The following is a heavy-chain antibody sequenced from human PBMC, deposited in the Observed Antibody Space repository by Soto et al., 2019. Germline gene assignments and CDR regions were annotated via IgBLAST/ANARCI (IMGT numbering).Heavy chain of an antibody. CDR2: INPNSGGT. Sequence: ASVKVSCKASGYTFTGYYMHWVRQAPGQGLEWMGWINPNSGGTNYAQKFQGWVTMTRDTSISTAYMELSRLRSDDTAVYYCARDGVGAAAADNYYYYMDVWGKGTTVTVSS. CDR1: GYTFTGYY. CDR3: ARDGVGAAAADNYYYYMDV. J-gene: IGHJ6*03. V-gene: IGHV1-2*04. D-gene: IGHD6-13*01.